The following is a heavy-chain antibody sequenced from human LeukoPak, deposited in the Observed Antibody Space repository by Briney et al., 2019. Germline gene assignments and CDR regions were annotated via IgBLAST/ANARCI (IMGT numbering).Heavy chain of an antibody. CDR2: INPNSGDT. D-gene: IGHD4-11*01. Sequence: ASVKVSCKASGYTFTVYHIHWVRQAPGQGLEWMGLINPNSGDTNYAQKFQGRVTMTRDTSISTAYMELSRLRSDDTAVYYCAREVQGYSNLIDYWGQGTLVTVSS. J-gene: IGHJ4*02. V-gene: IGHV1-2*02. CDR3: AREVQGYSNLIDY. CDR1: GYTFTVYH.